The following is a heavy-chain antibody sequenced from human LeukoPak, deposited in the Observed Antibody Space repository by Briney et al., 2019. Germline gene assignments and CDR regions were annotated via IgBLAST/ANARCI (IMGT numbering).Heavy chain of an antibody. CDR1: GGSFSGYY. Sequence: SETLSLTCAVYGGSFSGYYWSWIRQPPGKGLEWIGEINHSGSTNYNPSLKSRVTISVDTSKNQFSLKLSSVTAADTAVYYCATDRYMVRGVTSWFDPWGQGTLVTVSS. CDR3: ATDRYMVRGVTSWFDP. V-gene: IGHV4-34*01. CDR2: INHSGST. D-gene: IGHD3-10*01. J-gene: IGHJ5*02.